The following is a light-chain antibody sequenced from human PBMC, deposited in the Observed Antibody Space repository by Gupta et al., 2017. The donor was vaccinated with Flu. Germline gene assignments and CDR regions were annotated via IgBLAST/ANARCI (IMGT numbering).Light chain of an antibody. CDR1: QYISRY. CDR3: QQSYSSLFT. J-gene: IGKJ3*01. CDR2: AAS. V-gene: IGKV1-39*01. Sequence: ASSLSASVGDRVTITCRATQYISRYLNWYQQKPGKAPKLLIYAASSLQSGVPSRFSGSGSGTDFTLTISSLQPEDFAIYYCQQSYSSLFTFGPGTKVDIK.